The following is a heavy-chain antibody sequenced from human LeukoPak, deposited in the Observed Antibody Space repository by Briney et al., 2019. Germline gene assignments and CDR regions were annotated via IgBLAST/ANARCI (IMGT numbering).Heavy chain of an antibody. CDR3: ARASLMIVVVITGNWFDP. Sequence: ASVKVSCKASGYTFTGYYMHWVRQAPGQGLEWMGWINPNSGGTNYAQKFQSRVTMTRDTSIRTAYMELSRLRSDDTAVYYCARASLMIVVVITGNWFDPWGQGTLVTVSS. D-gene: IGHD3-22*01. CDR1: GYTFTGYY. CDR2: INPNSGGT. V-gene: IGHV1-2*02. J-gene: IGHJ5*02.